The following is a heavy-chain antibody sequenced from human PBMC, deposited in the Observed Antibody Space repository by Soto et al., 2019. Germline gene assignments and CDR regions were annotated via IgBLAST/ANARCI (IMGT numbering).Heavy chain of an antibody. CDR1: GDSITGSY. CDR2: IYHSGTT. D-gene: IGHD1-26*01. Sequence: PSETLSLTCTVSGDSITGSYWSWIRQPPGKTLEWIGYIYHSGTTTYNPSLKSRVSISVDTSKNQFSLRLTSVIAADTPVYYCARDMPYAAGSLAGCDYWGQGILVTVSS. J-gene: IGHJ4*02. CDR3: ARDMPYAAGSLAGCDY. V-gene: IGHV4-59*01.